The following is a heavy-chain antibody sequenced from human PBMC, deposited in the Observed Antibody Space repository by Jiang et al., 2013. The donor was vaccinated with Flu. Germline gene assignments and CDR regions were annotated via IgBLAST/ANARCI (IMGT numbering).Heavy chain of an antibody. V-gene: IGHV4-59*01. J-gene: IGHJ4*02. CDR1: GGSISADY. CDR2: IHYSGST. Sequence: GSGLVKPSETLSLTCTVSGGSISADYWSWIRQAPGKGLEWIGYIHYSGSTDYNSSLKSRVTISIGTSKNQFSLKLYSVTAADTAVYYCARVRAPEVAANYFDYWGQGTLVHRHL. CDR3: ARVRAPEVAANYFDY. D-gene: IGHD6-13*01.